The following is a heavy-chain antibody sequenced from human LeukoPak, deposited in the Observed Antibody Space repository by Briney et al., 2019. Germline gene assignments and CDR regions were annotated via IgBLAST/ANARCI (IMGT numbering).Heavy chain of an antibody. CDR2: IKSKTGGGTT. CDR3: TTPGRHYYDSSGYYSY. CDR1: GFTFSNAW. Sequence: GGSLRLSCAASGFTFSNAWMSWVRQAPGKGPEWVGRIKSKTGGGTTDYAAPVKGRFTISRDDSKNTLYLQMNSLKTEDTAVYYCTTPGRHYYDSSGYYSYWGQGTLVTVSS. J-gene: IGHJ4*02. D-gene: IGHD3-22*01. V-gene: IGHV3-15*01.